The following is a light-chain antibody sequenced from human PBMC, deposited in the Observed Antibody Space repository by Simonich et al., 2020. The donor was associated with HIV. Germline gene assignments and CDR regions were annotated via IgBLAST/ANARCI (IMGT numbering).Light chain of an antibody. Sequence: EIVMTQSPATLSVSPGERATLSCRASQSVSSNLAWYQQKPGQAPRLLIYGASTRATGIPARFSGSGSGTEFTLTISSLQSEDFAVYYCQQRFNWPDTFGPGTKVDIK. CDR3: QQRFNWPDT. CDR2: GAS. J-gene: IGKJ3*01. V-gene: IGKV3-15*01. CDR1: QSVSSN.